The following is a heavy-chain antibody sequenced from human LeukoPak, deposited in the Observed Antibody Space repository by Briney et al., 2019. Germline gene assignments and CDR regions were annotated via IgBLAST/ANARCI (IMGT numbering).Heavy chain of an antibody. V-gene: IGHV3-74*01. CDR2: INSDGSST. Sequence: QPGGSLRLSCAASGFTFSSYWMHWVRQAPGKGLVRVSRINSDGSSTSYADSVKGRFTISRDNAKNTLYLQMNSLRAEDTAVYYCARVIAVGYPGVFDYWGQGTLVTVSS. D-gene: IGHD2-21*01. J-gene: IGHJ4*02. CDR1: GFTFSSYW. CDR3: ARVIAVGYPGVFDY.